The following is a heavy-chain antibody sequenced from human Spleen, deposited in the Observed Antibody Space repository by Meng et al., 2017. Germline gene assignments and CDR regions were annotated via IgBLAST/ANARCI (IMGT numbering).Heavy chain of an antibody. Sequence: ASVKVSCKASGYTFTSYAMHWVRQAPGQRLEWMGWINTGDGDTTYSQKFQGRVTITRDTSATTSYMELRSLRSEDTAMYYCARDTKVNWFDPWGQGTLVTVSS. V-gene: IGHV1-3*04. CDR2: INTGDGDT. J-gene: IGHJ5*02. D-gene: IGHD3-10*01. CDR1: GYTFTSYA. CDR3: ARDTKVNWFDP.